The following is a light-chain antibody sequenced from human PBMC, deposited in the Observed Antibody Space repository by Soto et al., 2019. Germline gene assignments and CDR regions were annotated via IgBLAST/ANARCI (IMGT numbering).Light chain of an antibody. CDR1: SSDVGSYNL. CDR3: CSYAGSSTYV. V-gene: IGLV2-23*02. J-gene: IGLJ1*01. CDR2: EVS. Sequence: QSVLTQPASVPWSPGQSITISCTGTSSDVGSYNLVSWYQQHPGKAPKLMIYEVSKRPSGVSNRFSGSKSGNTASLTISGLQAEDEADYYCCSYAGSSTYVFGTGTKVTVL.